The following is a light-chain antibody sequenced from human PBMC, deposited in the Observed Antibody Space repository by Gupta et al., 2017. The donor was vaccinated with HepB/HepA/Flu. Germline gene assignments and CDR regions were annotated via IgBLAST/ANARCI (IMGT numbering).Light chain of an antibody. Sequence: SSELTQDPAVSVALGQTVRITCQGDSLRSYYASWYQQKPGQAPVLVIYGKNNRPSGIPDRVSGSSSGTTASLTITGAQAEDEADYYCNSRDSSGNHLVFGGGTKLTVL. CDR3: NSRDSSGNHLV. V-gene: IGLV3-19*01. CDR2: GKN. J-gene: IGLJ2*01. CDR1: SLRSYY.